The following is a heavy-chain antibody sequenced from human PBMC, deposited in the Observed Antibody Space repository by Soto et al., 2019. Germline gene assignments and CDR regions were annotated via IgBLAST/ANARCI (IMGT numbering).Heavy chain of an antibody. D-gene: IGHD3-16*01. CDR2: IYWNDDK. V-gene: IGHV2-5*01. CDR3: AHSPWGAAPDY. CDR1: GFSLSARGVG. Sequence: QITLKESGRTLVKPTQTLTLTCTFSGFSLSARGVGVGWIRQPPGKALEWLALIYWNDDKRYSPSLQSRLTITKDASKNQVVFSMTNVDPADTATYYCAHSPWGAAPDYWGQGTLVTVSS. J-gene: IGHJ4*02.